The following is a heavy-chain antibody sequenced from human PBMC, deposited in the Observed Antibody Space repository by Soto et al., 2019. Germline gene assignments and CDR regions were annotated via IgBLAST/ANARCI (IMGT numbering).Heavy chain of an antibody. CDR1: GVTVRTYG. J-gene: IGHJ4*02. D-gene: IGHD5-18*01. V-gene: IGHV3-30*03. Sequence: TXRLSCTASGVTVRTYGMHWFRQAPGKGLECVAVLSYDGNSQYYADSVKGRFTISRDNSKNTLYLQMNSLRDDDAAVYYCARSISWKQLWASDYWGQGTLVTVS. CDR3: ARSISWKQLWASDY. CDR2: LSYDGNSQ.